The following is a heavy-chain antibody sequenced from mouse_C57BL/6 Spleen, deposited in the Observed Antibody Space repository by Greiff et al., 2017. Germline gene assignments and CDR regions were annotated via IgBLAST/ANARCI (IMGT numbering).Heavy chain of an antibody. J-gene: IGHJ2*01. Sequence: QVQLKQSGAELVKPGASVKLSCKASGYTFTSYWMHWVKQRPGQGLEWIGMIHPNSGSTNYNEKFKSKATLTVDKSSSTAYMQLSSLTSEDSAVYYCARYWYGGFDDWGQGTTLTVAS. CDR3: ARYWYGGFDD. V-gene: IGHV1-64*01. D-gene: IGHD2-14*01. CDR2: IHPNSGST. CDR1: GYTFTSYW.